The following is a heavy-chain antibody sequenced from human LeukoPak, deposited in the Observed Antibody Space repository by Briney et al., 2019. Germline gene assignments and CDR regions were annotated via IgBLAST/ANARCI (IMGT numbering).Heavy chain of an antibody. J-gene: IGHJ4*02. Sequence: GGSLRLSCAGSGFAFSGSWLNWVRQAPGQGLEWVGRINTRTDGATTTYAAPVRGRFTISRDDSKSTLYLEMNSLKTEDTAVYYCSTASTYSSGWYSMRDYWGQGTLATVSS. D-gene: IGHD6-19*01. V-gene: IGHV3-15*01. CDR1: GFAFSGSW. CDR2: INTRTDGATT. CDR3: STASTYSSGWYSMRDY.